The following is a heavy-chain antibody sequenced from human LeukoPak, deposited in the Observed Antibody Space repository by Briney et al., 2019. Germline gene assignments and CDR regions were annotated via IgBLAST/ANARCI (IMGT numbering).Heavy chain of an antibody. CDR2: ISGSGGIT. J-gene: IGHJ4*02. Sequence: PGGSLRLSCAASGFTFGSYAIYWVRQAPGKGLEWVSGISGSGGITYFADSVKGRFTISRDNSKNTLYLQMNSLRAEDTAVYYCAKTRGYSGYDSFDYWGQGTLVTVSS. D-gene: IGHD5-12*01. CDR1: GFTFGSYA. CDR3: AKTRGYSGYDSFDY. V-gene: IGHV3-23*01.